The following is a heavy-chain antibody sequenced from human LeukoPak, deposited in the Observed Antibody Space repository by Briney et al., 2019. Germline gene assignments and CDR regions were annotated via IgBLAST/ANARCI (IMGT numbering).Heavy chain of an antibody. V-gene: IGHV6-1*01. CDR1: GDSVSSNSAA. CDR3: ARGKPADYYYYYGMDV. D-gene: IGHD2-2*01. CDR2: TYYRSKWYN. J-gene: IGHJ6*02. Sequence: SQTLSLTCAISGDSVSSNSAAWNWIRQSPSRGLEWLVRTYYRSKWYNDYAVSVKSRITINPDTSKNQFSLQLNSVTPEDTAVYYCARGKPADYYYYYGMDVWGQGTTVTVSS.